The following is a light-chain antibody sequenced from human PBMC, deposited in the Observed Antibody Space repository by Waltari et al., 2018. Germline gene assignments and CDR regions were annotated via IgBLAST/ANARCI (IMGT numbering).Light chain of an antibody. CDR1: NSDVGNSNL. J-gene: IGLJ1*01. CDR2: EVI. Sequence: QSALTQPASVSGTPGQSITLSCTGTNSDVGNSNLFSWYQHHPGEAPKLMICEVIKRPSGVSNRFSGSKSGNTASLTISGLQAEDEADYYCCSYAGSGTYVFGTGTKVTVL. V-gene: IGLV2-23*02. CDR3: CSYAGSGTYV.